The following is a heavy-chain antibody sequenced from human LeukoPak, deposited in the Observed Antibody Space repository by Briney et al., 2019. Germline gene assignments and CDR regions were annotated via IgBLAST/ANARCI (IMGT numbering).Heavy chain of an antibody. CDR1: GFTFSSYG. Sequence: GGSLRLSCAASGFTFSSYGMHWVRQAPGKGLEWVAVIWYDGSNKYYADSVKGRFTISRDNSKNTLYLQMNSLRAEDTAVYYCASGFLNCSSTSCYASWGQGTLVTVSS. CDR3: ASGFLNCSSTSCYAS. J-gene: IGHJ5*02. CDR2: IWYDGSNK. D-gene: IGHD2-2*01. V-gene: IGHV3-33*01.